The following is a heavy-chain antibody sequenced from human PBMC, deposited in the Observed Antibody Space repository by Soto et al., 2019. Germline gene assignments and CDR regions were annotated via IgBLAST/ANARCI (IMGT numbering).Heavy chain of an antibody. D-gene: IGHD3-10*01. CDR3: ARGHRFGESKNDY. J-gene: IGHJ4*02. CDR2: IYSSGST. CDR1: GGSISSGDYY. V-gene: IGHV4-30-4*01. Sequence: QVQLQESGPGLVKPSQTLSLTCTVSGGSISSGDYYWTWIRQSPGKGLEWIGYIYSSGSTYYNPSLQSLGVMSVDTSKNQFSLKLSSVTDADTALYYCARGHRFGESKNDYWGQGTLVTVSS.